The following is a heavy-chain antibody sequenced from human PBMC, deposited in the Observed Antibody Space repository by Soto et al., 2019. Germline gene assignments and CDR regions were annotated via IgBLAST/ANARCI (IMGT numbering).Heavy chain of an antibody. D-gene: IGHD2-15*01. CDR1: GFTFSSYG. CDR2: IWYDGSNK. CDR3: ARDSAPRNTGWWLAY. Sequence: QVQLVESGGGVVQPGRSLRLSCAASGFTFSSYGMHWVRQAPGKGLEWVAVIWYDGSNKYYADSVKGRFTISRDNSKNTLYLQMNSLRAEDTAVYYCARDSAPRNTGWWLAYWGQGTLVTVSS. V-gene: IGHV3-33*01. J-gene: IGHJ4*02.